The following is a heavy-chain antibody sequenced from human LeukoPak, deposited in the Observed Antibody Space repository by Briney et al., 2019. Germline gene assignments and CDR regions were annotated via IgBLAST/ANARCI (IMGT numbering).Heavy chain of an antibody. CDR2: IYYSGST. CDR1: GGSISSYY. D-gene: IGHD3/OR15-3a*01. Sequence: PSETLSLTCTVSGGSISSYYWSWIRQPPGKGLEWIGYIYYSGSTNYNPSLKSRVTISVDTSKNQFSLKLSSVTAADTAVYYCARMDNSYYYGMDVWGQGTTVTVSS. V-gene: IGHV4-59*12. J-gene: IGHJ6*02. CDR3: ARMDNSYYYGMDV.